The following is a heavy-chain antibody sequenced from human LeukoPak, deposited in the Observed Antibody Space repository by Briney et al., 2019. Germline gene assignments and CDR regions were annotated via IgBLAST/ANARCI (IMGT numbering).Heavy chain of an antibody. J-gene: IGHJ4*02. CDR1: GFTFDDYA. CDR3: AKGPIAVAGTYFDY. CDR2: ICWNSGSI. V-gene: IGHV3-9*03. D-gene: IGHD6-19*01. Sequence: PGGSLRLSCAASGFTFDDYAMHWVRQAPGKGLEWVSGICWNSGSIGYADSVKGRFTISRDNAKNSLYLQMNSLRAEDMALYYCAKGPIAVAGTYFDYWGQGTLVTVSS.